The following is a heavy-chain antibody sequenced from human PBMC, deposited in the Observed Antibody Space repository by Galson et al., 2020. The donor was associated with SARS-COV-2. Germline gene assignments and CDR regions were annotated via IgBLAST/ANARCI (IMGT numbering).Heavy chain of an antibody. CDR3: ARELLWFGESHWFDP. J-gene: IGHJ5*02. Sequence: SETLSLTCAVSGGSISSGGYSWSWIRQPPGKGLEWIGYIYYSGSTYYNPSLTSRVTISVDTSKNQFSLKLSSVTAADTAVYYCARELLWFGESHWFDPWGQGTLVTVSS. V-gene: IGHV4-30-4*07. CDR2: IYYSGST. D-gene: IGHD3-10*01. CDR1: GGSISSGGYS.